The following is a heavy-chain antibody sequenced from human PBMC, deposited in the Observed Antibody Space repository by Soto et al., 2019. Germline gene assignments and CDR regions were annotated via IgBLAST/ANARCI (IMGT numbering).Heavy chain of an antibody. CDR2: ISAYNGNT. Sequence: QVHLVQSGAEVKQPGASVKVSCKASGYTFTNYGISWVRQAPRQGLEWMGWISAYNGNTNYVQKLQGRVSMTTDTSTSTTYMELRTLRSDDTAVYYCGRAGGDFPRAVDYWGQGTLVTVSS. V-gene: IGHV1-18*01. J-gene: IGHJ4*02. CDR1: GYTFTNYG. D-gene: IGHD4-17*01. CDR3: GRAGGDFPRAVDY.